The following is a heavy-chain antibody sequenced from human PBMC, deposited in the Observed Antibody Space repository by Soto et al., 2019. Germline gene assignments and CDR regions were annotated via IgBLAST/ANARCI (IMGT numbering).Heavy chain of an antibody. J-gene: IGHJ5*02. Sequence: PGGSLRLSCAASGFTFSDYAMNWVRQAPGKGLEWVSSISGSGITTYYADSVKGRFTISRDNSKNTLHLQMNSLRAEDTAIYYCANGRFLEWLLPDNWFDPWGQGTLVTVSS. CDR2: ISGSGITT. CDR3: ANGRFLEWLLPDNWFDP. D-gene: IGHD3-3*01. V-gene: IGHV3-23*01. CDR1: GFTFSDYA.